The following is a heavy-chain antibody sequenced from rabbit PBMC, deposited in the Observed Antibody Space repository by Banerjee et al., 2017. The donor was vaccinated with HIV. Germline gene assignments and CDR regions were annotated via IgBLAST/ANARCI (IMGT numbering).Heavy chain of an antibody. Sequence: QEQLEESGGDLVKPEGSLTLTCTASGFSFSSDYDMCCVRQAPGKGPEWIACIYTGSTGNIYYTSWAKGRFSSSRSTSLNTVTLQMTSLTAADTATYFCARGLSSSGWSDFALWGPGTLVTVS. V-gene: IGHV1S45*01. CDR3: ARGLSSSGWSDFAL. D-gene: IGHD4-1*01. J-gene: IGHJ4*01. CDR1: GFSFSSDYD. CDR2: IYTGSTGNI.